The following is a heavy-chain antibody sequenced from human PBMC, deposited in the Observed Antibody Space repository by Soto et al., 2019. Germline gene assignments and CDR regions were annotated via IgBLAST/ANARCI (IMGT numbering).Heavy chain of an antibody. V-gene: IGHV3-11*06. J-gene: IGHJ4*02. D-gene: IGHD3-22*01. CDR1: GFTFSDYY. CDR3: ARQEGYYDSSGYYQVPYYFDY. Sequence: PGGSLRLSCAASGFTFSDYYMSWIRQAPGKGLEWVSYISSSSSYTNYADSVKGRFTISRDNAKNSLYLQMNSLRAEDTAVYYCARQEGYYDSSGYYQVPYYFDYWGQGTLVTVSS. CDR2: ISSSSSYT.